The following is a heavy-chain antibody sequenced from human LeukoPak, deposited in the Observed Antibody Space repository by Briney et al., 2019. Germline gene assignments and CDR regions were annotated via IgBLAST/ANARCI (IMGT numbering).Heavy chain of an antibody. J-gene: IGHJ4*02. Sequence: SETLSLTCTVFGGSHSSYYWSWIRQPPGKGLEWIGYIYYSGSTSYNPSLKSRVTISVDTSKNQFSLKLSSVTAADTALYYCARDLRGSSCYDYWGQGTLVTVSS. CDR3: ARDLRGSSCYDY. D-gene: IGHD2-2*01. CDR2: IYYSGST. V-gene: IGHV4-59*01. CDR1: GGSHSSYY.